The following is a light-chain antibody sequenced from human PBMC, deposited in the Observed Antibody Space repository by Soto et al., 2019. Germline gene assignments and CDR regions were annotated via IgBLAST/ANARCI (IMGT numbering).Light chain of an antibody. J-gene: IGKJ1*01. V-gene: IGKV3-20*01. CDR3: QHYGGSAT. CDR2: GAS. Sequence: EIVLTQSPGTLSLSPGERATLSCRASQSVRNNYLAWYQQKPRQAPRLLIYGASNRATGIPDRFSGTGSGTDFTLTVSRLEPEDFAVYYCQHYGGSATFGQGTKVEIK. CDR1: QSVRNNY.